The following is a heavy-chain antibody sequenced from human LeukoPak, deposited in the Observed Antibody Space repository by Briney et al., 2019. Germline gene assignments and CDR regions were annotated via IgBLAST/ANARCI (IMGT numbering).Heavy chain of an antibody. V-gene: IGHV1-69*04. CDR2: IIPIDDMT. Sequence: SVKVSCKASGDTFRNLAITWVRRAPGQGPEWMGRIIPIDDMTNYAQAFQGRVTFNADKSTTTVIMELSSLTFQDTAVYYCAREVVGGTYAIYFDLWGQGSLVTVSS. CDR3: AREVVGGTYAIYFDL. J-gene: IGHJ4*02. D-gene: IGHD3-3*01. CDR1: GDTFRNLA.